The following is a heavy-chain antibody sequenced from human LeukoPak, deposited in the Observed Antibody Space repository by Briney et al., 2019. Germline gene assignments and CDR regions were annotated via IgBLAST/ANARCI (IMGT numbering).Heavy chain of an antibody. J-gene: IGHJ6*02. V-gene: IGHV1-18*01. CDR1: GYTFTSYG. CDR2: ISAYNGNT. Sequence: ASVKVSCKASGYTFTSYGISWVRQAPGQGLEWMGWISAYNGNTNYAQKFQGGVTITRDTSASTAYMELSSLRSEDTAVYYCARSILVVPVASHYNYGVDVWGQGTTVTVSS. CDR3: ARSILVVPVASHYNYGVDV. D-gene: IGHD2-2*01.